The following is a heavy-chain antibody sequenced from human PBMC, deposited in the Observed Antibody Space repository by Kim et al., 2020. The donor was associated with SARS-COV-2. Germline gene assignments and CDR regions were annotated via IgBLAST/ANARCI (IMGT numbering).Heavy chain of an antibody. V-gene: IGHV4-31*03. CDR2: IYYSGST. J-gene: IGHJ3*02. CDR3: ARARGGTMIVVVIGAFDI. Sequence: SETLSLTCTVSGGSISSGGYYWSWIRQHPGKGLEWIGYIYYSGSTYYNPSLKSRVTISVDTSKNQFSLKLSSVTAADTAVYYCARARGGTMIVVVIGAFDILGQGTMVTVSS. CDR1: GGSISSGGYY. D-gene: IGHD3-22*01.